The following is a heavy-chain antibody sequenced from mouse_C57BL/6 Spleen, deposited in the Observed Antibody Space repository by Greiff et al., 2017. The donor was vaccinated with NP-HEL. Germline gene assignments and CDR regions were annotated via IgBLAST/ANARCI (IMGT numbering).Heavy chain of an antibody. D-gene: IGHD4-1*01. CDR3: ARGFLTGYYFDY. CDR2: ISSGSSTI. V-gene: IGHV5-17*01. CDR1: GFTFSDYG. Sequence: EVQRVESGGGLVKPGGSLKLSCAASGFTFSDYGMHWVRQAPEKGLEWVAYISSGSSTIYYADTVKGRFTISRDNAKNTLFLQMTSLRSEDTAMYYCARGFLTGYYFDYWGQGTTLTVSS. J-gene: IGHJ2*01.